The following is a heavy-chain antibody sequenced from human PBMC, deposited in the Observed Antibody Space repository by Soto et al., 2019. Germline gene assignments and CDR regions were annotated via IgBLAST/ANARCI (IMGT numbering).Heavy chain of an antibody. CDR3: ARASSFRGDFDF. CDR1: GGSIRSSSW. J-gene: IGHJ3*01. V-gene: IGHV4-4*02. Sequence: RSLTCAVSGGSIRSSSWWTWLRQSPGKGLEWIGEFYHAGSPHYNPSFQSRVTISADTSKNLFSLRLTSVTAADTAIYYCARASSFRGDFDFWGQGTAVTVSS. CDR2: FYHAGSP. D-gene: IGHD2-21*01.